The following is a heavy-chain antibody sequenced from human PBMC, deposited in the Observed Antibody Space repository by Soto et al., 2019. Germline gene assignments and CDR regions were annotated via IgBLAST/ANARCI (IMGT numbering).Heavy chain of an antibody. D-gene: IGHD3-10*01. V-gene: IGHV1-69*02. CDR2: IIPILGMP. CDR1: GGTLNSYT. J-gene: IGHJ5*02. Sequence: QVQRVQSGAEVKKPGSSVKVSCKASGGTLNSYTISWVRQAPGQGLEWMGRIIPILGMPNYAQKSQDRVTFTADKSTSTAYMELSSLRYEDTAVYYCATYYASGTNDNWFDPLGQGTLVTVSS. CDR3: ATYYASGTNDNWFDP.